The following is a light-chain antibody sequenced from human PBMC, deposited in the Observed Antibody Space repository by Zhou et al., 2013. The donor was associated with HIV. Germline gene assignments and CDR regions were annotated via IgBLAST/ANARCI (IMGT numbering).Light chain of an antibody. CDR3: QQYYSYPRT. CDR1: QGISSW. J-gene: IGKJ1*01. CDR2: GAS. V-gene: IGKV1-12*01. Sequence: DIQMTQSPSSVSASVGDRVTITCRASQGISSWLAWYQQKPGKAPNLLIYGASTLQSGVPSRFSGSASGTDFTLTISCLQSEDFAVYYCQQYYSYPRTFGQGTKVEIK.